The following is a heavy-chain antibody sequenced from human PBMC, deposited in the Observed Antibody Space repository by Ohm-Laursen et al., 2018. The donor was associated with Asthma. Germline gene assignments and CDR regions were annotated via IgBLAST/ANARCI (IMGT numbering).Heavy chain of an antibody. V-gene: IGHV4-31*03. D-gene: IGHD3-9*01. Sequence: TLSLTCSVSGDSISSGDHYWSWIRQHPGKGLEWIGYIYYSGNTYYNPSLKSRVIISVDTSKNQFSLKLSSVTAADTAVYYCVREDFDWPPGYCDYWGQGTLVTVSS. CDR3: VREDFDWPPGYCDY. J-gene: IGHJ4*02. CDR1: GDSISSGDHY. CDR2: IYYSGNT.